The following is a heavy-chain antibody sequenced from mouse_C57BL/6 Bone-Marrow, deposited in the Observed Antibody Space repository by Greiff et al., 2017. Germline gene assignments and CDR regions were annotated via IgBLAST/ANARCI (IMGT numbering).Heavy chain of an antibody. CDR3: ARPPITTVVATNAMDY. Sequence: EVQLQQSGPELVKPGASVKISCKASGYTFTDYYMNWVKQSHGKSLEWIGDINPNNGGTSYNQKFKGKATLTVDKSSSTAYMELRSLTSEDSAVYYCARPPITTVVATNAMDYWGQGTSVTVSS. CDR2: INPNNGGT. V-gene: IGHV1-26*01. J-gene: IGHJ4*01. CDR1: GYTFTDYY. D-gene: IGHD1-1*01.